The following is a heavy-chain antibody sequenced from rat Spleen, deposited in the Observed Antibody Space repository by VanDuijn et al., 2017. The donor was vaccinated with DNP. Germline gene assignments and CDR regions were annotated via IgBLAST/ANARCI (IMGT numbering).Heavy chain of an antibody. CDR2: IIYDGSRT. CDR3: ARGGNNYATWFAY. CDR1: GFTFSDYN. D-gene: IGHD1-10*01. J-gene: IGHJ3*01. Sequence: EVQLVESGGGLVQPGRSLKLSCVASGFTFSDYNMAWVRQAPKKGLEWVATIIYDGSRTYYRDFVKGRFTISRDNAESSLYLQMNGLKSDDTATYYCARGGNNYATWFAYWGQGTLVTVSS. V-gene: IGHV5S10*01.